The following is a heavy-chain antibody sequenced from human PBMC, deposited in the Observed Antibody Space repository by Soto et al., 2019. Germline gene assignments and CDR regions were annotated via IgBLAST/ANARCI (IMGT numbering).Heavy chain of an antibody. V-gene: IGHV1-69*13. J-gene: IGHJ6*02. CDR3: AFGMNTGYYYYGMDV. CDR1: GYTFTSYG. CDR2: IIPIFGTA. Sequence: SVKVSCKASGYTFTSYGISWVRQAPGQGLEWMGGIIPIFGTANYAQKFQGRVTVTADESTSTAYMELSSLRSEDTAVYYCAFGMNTGYYYYGMDVWGRGTTVTVSS. D-gene: IGHD4-17*01.